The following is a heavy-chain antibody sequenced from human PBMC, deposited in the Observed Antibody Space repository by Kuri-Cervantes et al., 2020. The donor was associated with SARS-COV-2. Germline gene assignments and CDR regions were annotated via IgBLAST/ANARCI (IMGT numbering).Heavy chain of an antibody. V-gene: IGHV4-30-4*02. CDR2: IYYSGST. CDR1: GGSISSGDYY. Sequence: SETLSLTCTVSGGSISSGDYYWSWIRQPPGKGLEWIGYIYYSGSTYYNPSLKSRVTISVDTSKNQFSLKLSSVTAADTAVYYCARDYSGSYYGYFDYWGQGTLVTVSS. J-gene: IGHJ4*02. CDR3: ARDYSGSYYGYFDY. D-gene: IGHD1-26*01.